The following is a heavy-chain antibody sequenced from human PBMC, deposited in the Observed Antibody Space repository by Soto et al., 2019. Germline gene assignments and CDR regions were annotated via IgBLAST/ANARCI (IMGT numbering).Heavy chain of an antibody. Sequence: QVQLVQSGAEVKKPGSSVKVSCKASGGTFSSYAISWVRQAPGQGLEWMGGIIPIFGTANYAQKFQGRVTITADESTSTAYMELSSLRCEDTAVYSCARGRGGYYDSSGYLGAFDIWGQGTMVTVSS. J-gene: IGHJ3*02. D-gene: IGHD3-22*01. V-gene: IGHV1-69*01. CDR2: IIPIFGTA. CDR1: GGTFSSYA. CDR3: ARGRGGYYDSSGYLGAFDI.